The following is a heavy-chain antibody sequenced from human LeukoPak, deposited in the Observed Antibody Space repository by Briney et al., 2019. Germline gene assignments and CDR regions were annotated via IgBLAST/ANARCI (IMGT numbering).Heavy chain of an antibody. CDR3: ARVITIFGVVIKVTDYYYGMDV. CDR2: IIPIFGTA. J-gene: IGHJ6*02. V-gene: IGHV1-69*13. CDR1: GGTFSSYA. D-gene: IGHD3-3*01. Sequence: WASVEVSCKASGGTFSSYAISWVRQAPGQGLEWMGGIIPIFGTANYAQKFQGRVTITADESTSTAYMELSSLRSEDTAVYYCARVITIFGVVIKVTDYYYGMDVWGQGTTVTVSS.